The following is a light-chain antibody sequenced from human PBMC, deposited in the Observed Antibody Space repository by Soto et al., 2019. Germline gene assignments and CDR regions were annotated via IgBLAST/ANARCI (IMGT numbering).Light chain of an antibody. J-gene: IGKJ1*01. CDR2: GAS. CDR1: QSVSSR. Sequence: EIVMTQSPATLSVSPGERVTLSCRASQSVSSRLAWYQQKPGQSPRLLIYGASTRATGIPARFSGSGSGTEFTLTISGLQSEDFGVYYCHQYNNLWTFGQGTKVEIK. V-gene: IGKV3-15*01. CDR3: HQYNNLWT.